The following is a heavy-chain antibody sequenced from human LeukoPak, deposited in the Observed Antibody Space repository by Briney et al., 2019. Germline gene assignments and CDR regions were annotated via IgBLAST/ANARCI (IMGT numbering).Heavy chain of an antibody. CDR2: ISGSGGST. J-gene: IGHJ6*02. CDR3: ARVGSYYYYGMDV. CDR1: GFTFSSYA. Sequence: GGSLRLSCAASGFTFSSYAMSWVRQAPGKGLEWVSAISGSGGSTYYADSVKGRFTISRHNSKNTLYLQMNSLRAEDTAVYYCARVGSYYYYGMDVWGQGTTVTVSS. D-gene: IGHD2-15*01. V-gene: IGHV3-23*01.